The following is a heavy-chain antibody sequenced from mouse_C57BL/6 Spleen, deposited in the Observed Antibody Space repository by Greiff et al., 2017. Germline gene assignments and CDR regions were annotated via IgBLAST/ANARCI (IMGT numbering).Heavy chain of an antibody. CDR1: GYTFTSYW. Sequence: VQLQQSGAELVKPGASVKLSCTASGYTFTSYWMHWVQQRPGQGLEWIGYINPSSGYTKYNQKFKDKATLTADKSSSTAYMQLSSLTYEDSAVYYCARRYEYDGNWFAYWGQGTLVTVSA. CDR3: ARRYEYDGNWFAY. V-gene: IGHV1-7*01. D-gene: IGHD2-4*01. CDR2: INPSSGYT. J-gene: IGHJ3*01.